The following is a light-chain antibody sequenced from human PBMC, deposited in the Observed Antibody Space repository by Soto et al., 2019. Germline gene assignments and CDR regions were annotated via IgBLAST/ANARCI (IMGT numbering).Light chain of an antibody. Sequence: QSALTQPASVSGSPGQSITISCTGTSSDVGGYNYVSWYQQHPGKAPKLIIYDVSNRPSGVSNRFSGSKSGNTASLTISGLQAEDEADDYCSSYTSSSTLDVVFGGGTKVTVL. CDR1: SSDVGGYNY. J-gene: IGLJ2*01. V-gene: IGLV2-14*01. CDR2: DVS. CDR3: SSYTSSSTLDVV.